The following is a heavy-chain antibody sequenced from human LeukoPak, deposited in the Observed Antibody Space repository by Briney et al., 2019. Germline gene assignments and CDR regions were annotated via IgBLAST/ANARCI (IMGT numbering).Heavy chain of an antibody. D-gene: IGHD5-18*01. Sequence: GGSLRLSCAASGFTFSSYSMIWVRQAPGKGLEWVSHISRSGDTIYYADSVKGRSTISRDNAKNSLYLQMNSLRDEDTAVYYCATYSYVLRSFDYWGQGTLVTVSS. CDR2: ISRSGDTI. J-gene: IGHJ4*02. V-gene: IGHV3-48*02. CDR1: GFTFSSYS. CDR3: ATYSYVLRSFDY.